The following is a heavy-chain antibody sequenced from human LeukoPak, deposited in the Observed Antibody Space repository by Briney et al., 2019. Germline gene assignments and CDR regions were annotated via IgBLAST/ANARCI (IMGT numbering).Heavy chain of an antibody. CDR3: TTDGVGVEGATYDN. Sequence: GGSLRLSCAASGFTFINAWMAWVRQAPGKGLERVGRIKAKAHGGTIEYAAPVKGRFTISRDDSKNTLYLQMNSLKTEDTAVYYCTTDGVGVEGATYDNWGQGTLVSVSS. V-gene: IGHV3-15*01. CDR1: GFTFINAW. D-gene: IGHD1-26*01. CDR2: IKAKAHGGTI. J-gene: IGHJ4*02.